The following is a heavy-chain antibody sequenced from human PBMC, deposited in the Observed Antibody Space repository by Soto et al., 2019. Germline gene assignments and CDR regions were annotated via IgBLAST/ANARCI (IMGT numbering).Heavy chain of an antibody. V-gene: IGHV4-34*01. CDR2: INHSGST. D-gene: IGHD1-1*01. CDR1: GGSFSGYY. J-gene: IGHJ4*02. CDR3: ARRYNWNDRTLDY. Sequence: QVQLQQWGAGLLKPSETLSLTCAVYGGSFSGYYWSWIRQPPGKGLEWIGEINHSGSTNYNPSLKSRVTISVDTSKNQFSLKLSSVTAADTAVYHCARRYNWNDRTLDYWGQGTLVTVSS.